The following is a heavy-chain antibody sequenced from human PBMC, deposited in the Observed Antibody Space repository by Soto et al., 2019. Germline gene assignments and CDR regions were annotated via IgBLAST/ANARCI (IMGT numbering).Heavy chain of an antibody. D-gene: IGHD3-22*01. Sequence: SETLSLTCTVSGGSISSSSYYWGWIRQPPGKGLEWIGSIYYSGSTYYNQSLKSRVTISVDTSKNQFSLKLSSVTAADTAVYYCARAYYDRSGYAVDPWGQGTLVTVSS. CDR2: IYYSGST. V-gene: IGHV4-39*01. J-gene: IGHJ5*02. CDR1: GGSISSSSYY. CDR3: ARAYYDRSGYAVDP.